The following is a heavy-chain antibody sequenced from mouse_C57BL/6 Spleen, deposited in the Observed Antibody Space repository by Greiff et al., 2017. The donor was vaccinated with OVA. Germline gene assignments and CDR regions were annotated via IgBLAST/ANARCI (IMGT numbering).Heavy chain of an antibody. CDR3: AHDGYSYAMDY. CDR2: IDPEDGET. D-gene: IGHD2-3*01. V-gene: IGHV14-2*01. CDR1: GFNIKDYY. J-gene: IGHJ4*01. Sequence: VQLQQSGAELVKPGASVKLSCTASGFNIKDYYMNWVKQRTEQGLEWIGRIDPEDGETKYDPKFQGKATIPADTSSNTAYLQLSSLTSEDTAVYYCAHDGYSYAMDYWGQGTTVTVSS.